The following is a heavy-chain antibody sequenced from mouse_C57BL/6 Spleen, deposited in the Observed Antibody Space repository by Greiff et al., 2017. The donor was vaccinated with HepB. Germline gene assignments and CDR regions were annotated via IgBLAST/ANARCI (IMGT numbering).Heavy chain of an antibody. CDR2: IDPSDSYT. J-gene: IGHJ4*01. V-gene: IGHV1-69*01. Sequence: QVQLQQPGAELVMPGASVKLSCKASGYTFTSYWMHWVKQRPGQGLEWIGEIDPSDSYTNYNQKFKGKSTLTVDKSSSTAYMQLSSLTSEDSAVYYCARGENLNDCAMDYWGQGTSVTVSS. CDR3: ARGENLNDCAMDY. CDR1: GYTFTSYW.